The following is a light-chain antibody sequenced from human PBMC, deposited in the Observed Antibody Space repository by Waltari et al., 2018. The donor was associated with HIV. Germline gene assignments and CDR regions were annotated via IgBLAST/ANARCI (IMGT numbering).Light chain of an antibody. V-gene: IGLV1-40*01. CDR3: QSYDNSLSAWV. CDR1: SSNIGAGYD. CDR2: GNS. Sequence: QSVLTQPPSVSGAPGQRVTTSCTGRSSNIGAGYDVNWYQQLPGTTPKRLVYGNSNRPSGVPDRFSXSKSATSASLAITGLQAEDEADYYCQSYDNSLSAWVFGGGTKLTVL. J-gene: IGLJ3*02.